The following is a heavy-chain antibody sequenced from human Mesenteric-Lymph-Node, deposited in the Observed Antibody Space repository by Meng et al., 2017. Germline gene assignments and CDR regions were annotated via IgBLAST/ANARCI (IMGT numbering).Heavy chain of an antibody. CDR3: VTGGYCTSDGCHWRAFDI. D-gene: IGHD2-8*01. Sequence: GGSLRLSCAVPGVTFNNAWMSWVRQAPGKGLEWVGRIGSQRDAGTIDYAAPVKGRFSISRDASKNTLFLQMNGLKTDDTAVYYCVTGGYCTSDGCHWRAFDIWGQGTMVTVSS. CDR1: GVTFNNAW. J-gene: IGHJ3*02. CDR2: IGSQRDAGTI. V-gene: IGHV3-15*04.